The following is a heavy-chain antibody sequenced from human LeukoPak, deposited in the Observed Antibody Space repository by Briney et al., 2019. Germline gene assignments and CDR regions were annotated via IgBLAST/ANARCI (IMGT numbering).Heavy chain of an antibody. D-gene: IGHD3-22*01. CDR2: IYYSGST. CDR1: GGSISSYY. V-gene: IGHV4-59*01. J-gene: IGHJ4*02. CDR3: ARNKGDSSGYEFYFDY. Sequence: ASETLSLTCTVSGGSISSYYWSWIRQPPGKGLEWIGYIYYSGSTNYNPSLKSRVTISVDTSKNQFSLKLTSVTAADTAVYYCARNKGDSSGYEFYFDYWGQGTLVTVSS.